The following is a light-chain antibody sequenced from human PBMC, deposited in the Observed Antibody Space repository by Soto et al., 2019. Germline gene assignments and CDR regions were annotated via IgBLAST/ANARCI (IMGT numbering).Light chain of an antibody. CDR3: QHYSLYSPWT. V-gene: IGKV1-5*01. CDR1: QNINAW. J-gene: IGKJ1*01. CDR2: DAS. Sequence: DIHMTQSPSSLSVSVGDRVTITCRTSQNINAWLAWYQQRPGQAPKLLIYDASAVQSGVPSRFSGSGSGTEFTLTISSLQPDDSATYYCQHYSLYSPWTLGQRTKVEIK.